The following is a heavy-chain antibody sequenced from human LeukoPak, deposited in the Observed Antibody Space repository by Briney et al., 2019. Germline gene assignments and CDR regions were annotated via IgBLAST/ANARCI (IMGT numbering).Heavy chain of an antibody. J-gene: IGHJ4*02. CDR1: LDSTTSNF. Sequence: SEALSLTCTVSLDSTTSNFWSWIRQPPGKGLEWIGEINHSGSTNYNPSLKSRVTISVDTSKNQFSLKLSSVTAADTAVYYCARATRRVVPAAGLGYWGQGTLVTVSS. D-gene: IGHD2-2*01. V-gene: IGHV4-34*01. CDR2: INHSGST. CDR3: ARATRRVVPAAGLGY.